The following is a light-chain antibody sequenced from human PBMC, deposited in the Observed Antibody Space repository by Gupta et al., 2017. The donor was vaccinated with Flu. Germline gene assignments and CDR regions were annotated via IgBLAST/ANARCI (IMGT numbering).Light chain of an antibody. V-gene: IGLV1-40*01. Sequence: QSVLTQPPSVSGAPGQRVPISCTGGSSNSGAGYDVHWYQQLPGTAPKLLIYGNSNRPSGVPDRFSGSKSGTSASLAITGLQAEDEADYYCQSYDSSLSGSGVFGGGTKLTVL. CDR1: SSNSGAGYD. J-gene: IGLJ3*02. CDR3: QSYDSSLSGSGV. CDR2: GNS.